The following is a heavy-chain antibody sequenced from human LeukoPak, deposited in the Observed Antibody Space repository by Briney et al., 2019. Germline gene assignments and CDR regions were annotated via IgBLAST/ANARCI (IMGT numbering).Heavy chain of an antibody. CDR2: ISSSSSTI. J-gene: IGHJ4*02. V-gene: IGHV3-48*04. D-gene: IGHD4-23*01. Sequence: LASETLSLTCTVSGGSISSSSYYWGWIRQPPGKGLGWISYISSSSSTIYYADSVKGRFTVSRDNAKNSLSLQMNSLRPEDTAIYYCARDGATFVTYWGQGTLVTVSS. CDR3: ARDGATFVTY. CDR1: GGSISSSS.